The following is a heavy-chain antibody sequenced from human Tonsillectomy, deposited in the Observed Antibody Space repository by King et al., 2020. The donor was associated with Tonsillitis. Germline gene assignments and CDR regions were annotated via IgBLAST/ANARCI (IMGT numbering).Heavy chain of an antibody. V-gene: IGHV1-8*01. CDR2: MNPNSGDT. CDR1: GYTFTTYD. Sequence: QLVQSGAEVKKPGASVKVSCKASGYTFTTYDIYWVRQATGQGLEWMGWMNPNSGDTGYAQKFQGRVTMTRNTSISTAYMELSRLRSEDTAVDYCARAFCGGDCWLTYWGQGTLVTVSS. J-gene: IGHJ4*02. D-gene: IGHD2-21*01. CDR3: ARAFCGGDCWLTY.